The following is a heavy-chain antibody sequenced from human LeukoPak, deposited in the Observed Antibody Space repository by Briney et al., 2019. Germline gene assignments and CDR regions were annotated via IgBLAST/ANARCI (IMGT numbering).Heavy chain of an antibody. CDR3: SRDPRHSDY. CDR1: GFTFSDSY. CDR2: ISGSSSDV. V-gene: IGHV3-11*01. Sequence: GGSLRLSCAASGFTFSDSYMTWIRQAPGKGLELLSYISGSSSDVNYIDSVRGRFTVSRDNAKNSLYLHINSLTVKDTAVYYCSRDPRHSDYWGQGTLVTVSS. J-gene: IGHJ4*02.